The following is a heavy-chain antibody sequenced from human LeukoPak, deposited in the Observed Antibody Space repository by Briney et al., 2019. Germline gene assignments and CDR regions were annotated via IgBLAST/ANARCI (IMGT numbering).Heavy chain of an antibody. CDR3: ARDRSSGWQGAFDM. Sequence: SEILSLTCTVSGGSISSYYWSWIRQPPGKGLEWIGYVYYSGSTNYNPSLKSRVTISVDTSKNQFSLKLSSVTAADTAVYYCARDRSSGWQGAFDMWGQGTKVTVSS. CDR1: GGSISSYY. CDR2: VYYSGST. D-gene: IGHD6-19*01. V-gene: IGHV4-59*01. J-gene: IGHJ3*02.